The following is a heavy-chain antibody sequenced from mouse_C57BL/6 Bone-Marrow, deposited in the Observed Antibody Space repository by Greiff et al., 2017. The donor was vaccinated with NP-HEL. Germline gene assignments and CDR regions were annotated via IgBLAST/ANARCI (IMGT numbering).Heavy chain of an antibody. V-gene: IGHV1-5*01. Sequence: EVKLVESGTVLARPGASVKMSCKTSGYTFTSYWMHWVKQRPGQGLEWIGAIYPGNSDTSYNQKFKGKAKLTAVTSASTAYMELSSLTNEDSAVYYCTRREYDGYAMDYWGQGTSVTVSS. CDR3: TRREYDGYAMDY. D-gene: IGHD2-14*01. CDR2: IYPGNSDT. CDR1: GYTFTSYW. J-gene: IGHJ4*01.